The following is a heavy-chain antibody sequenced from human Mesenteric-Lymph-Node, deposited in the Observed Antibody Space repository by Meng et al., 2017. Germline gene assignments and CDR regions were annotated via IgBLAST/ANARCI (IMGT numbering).Heavy chain of an antibody. D-gene: IGHD2-2*01. Sequence: SVKVSCKASGGTFSSYAISWVRQAPGQGLEWMGGIIPIFGTANYAQKFQGRVTITTDESTSTAYMELSSLRSEDTAVYYCARSLRDIVVVPAALPFDPWGQGTLVTVSS. CDR2: IIPIFGTA. J-gene: IGHJ5*02. CDR1: GGTFSSYA. CDR3: ARSLRDIVVVPAALPFDP. V-gene: IGHV1-69*05.